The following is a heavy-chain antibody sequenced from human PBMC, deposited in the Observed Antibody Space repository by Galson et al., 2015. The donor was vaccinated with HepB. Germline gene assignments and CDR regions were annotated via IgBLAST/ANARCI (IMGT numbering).Heavy chain of an antibody. CDR3: AKGYYYGSGAEWYFDL. CDR2: ISGRGGST. Sequence: SLRLSCAASGFTFSSYAMTWVRQAPGKGLEWVSGISGRGGSTYYAETLKGRFTISRDNSKNTLYLQMNSLRAEDTAVYYCAKGYYYGSGAEWYFDLWGRGTLVTVSS. V-gene: IGHV3-23*01. J-gene: IGHJ2*01. CDR1: GFTFSSYA. D-gene: IGHD3-10*01.